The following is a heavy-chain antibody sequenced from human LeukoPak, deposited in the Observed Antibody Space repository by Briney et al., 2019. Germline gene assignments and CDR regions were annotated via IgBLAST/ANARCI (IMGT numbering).Heavy chain of an antibody. CDR2: INHSGST. J-gene: IGHJ4*02. V-gene: IGHV4-34*01. CDR3: ASRLSEDY. Sequence: PSETLSLTCAVYGGSFSGYYWSWIRQPPGKGLEWIGEINHSGSTNYNPSLKSRVTISVDTSKNQFSLKLSSVTAADTAVYYCASRLSEDYWGQGTLVTVSS. CDR1: GGSFSGYY. D-gene: IGHD2/OR15-2a*01.